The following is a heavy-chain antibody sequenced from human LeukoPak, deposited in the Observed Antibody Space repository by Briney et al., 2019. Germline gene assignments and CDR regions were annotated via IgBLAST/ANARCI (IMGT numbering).Heavy chain of an antibody. CDR3: ASYYGSGSYYTA. D-gene: IGHD3-10*01. V-gene: IGHV4-59*01. Sequence: SETLSLTRTVSGGSISSYYWSWIRQPPGKGLEWIGYIYYSGSTNYNPSLKSRVTISVDTSKNQFSLKLSSVTAADTAVYYCASYYGSGSYYTAWGQGTLVTVSS. CDR2: IYYSGST. J-gene: IGHJ5*02. CDR1: GGSISSYY.